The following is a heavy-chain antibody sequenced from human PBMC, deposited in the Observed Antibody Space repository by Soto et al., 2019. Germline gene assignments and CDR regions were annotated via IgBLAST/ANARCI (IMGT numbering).Heavy chain of an antibody. Sequence: EVQLVESGGGLVKPGGSLRLSCAASGFTFSNAWMSWVRQAPGKGLEWVGRIKSKTDGGTTDYAAPVKGRFTISRDDSKNTLYLQMNSLKTEDTAVYYCTRANYFSIAAAGISYYYGMDVWGQGTTVTVSS. V-gene: IGHV3-15*01. J-gene: IGHJ6*02. CDR2: IKSKTDGGTT. D-gene: IGHD6-13*01. CDR3: TRANYFSIAAAGISYYYGMDV. CDR1: GFTFSNAW.